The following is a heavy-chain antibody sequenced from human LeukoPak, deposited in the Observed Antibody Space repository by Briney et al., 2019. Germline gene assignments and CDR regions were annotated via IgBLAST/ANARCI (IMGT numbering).Heavy chain of an antibody. CDR1: GFTLSSYW. CDR3: AKDISGHYHHYFDY. D-gene: IGHD6-25*01. J-gene: IGHJ4*02. Sequence: TGGSLRLSCAASGFTLSSYWMHWVRQAPGKGLEWVSGISWNSGSIGYADSVKGRITISRDNAKNSLYLQMNSLRAEDTALYYCAKDISGHYHHYFDYWGQGTLVTVSS. CDR2: ISWNSGSI. V-gene: IGHV3-9*01.